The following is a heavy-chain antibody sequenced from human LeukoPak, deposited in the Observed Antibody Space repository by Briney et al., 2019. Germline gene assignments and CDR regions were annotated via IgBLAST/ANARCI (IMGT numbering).Heavy chain of an antibody. J-gene: IGHJ4*02. CDR3: AGGPTYSYGYGDY. CDR2: IYYSGST. Sequence: SETLSLTCTVSGGSINSDGYYWSWIRQHPGKGLEWIGYIYYSGSTYYNPSLKSRVTISVDTSKNQFSLKLSSVTAADTAVYYCAGGPTYSYGYGDYWGQGTLVTVSS. CDR1: GGSINSDGYY. V-gene: IGHV4-31*03. D-gene: IGHD5-18*01.